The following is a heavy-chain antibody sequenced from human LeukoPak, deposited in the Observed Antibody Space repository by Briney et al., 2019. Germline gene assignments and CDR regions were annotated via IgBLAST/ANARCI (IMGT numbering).Heavy chain of an antibody. J-gene: IGHJ6*01. V-gene: IGHV3-30-3*01. CDR2: ISYDGSNK. Sequence: PGGSLRLSCAASGFTFSSYAMHWVRQAPGKGLEWVAVISYDGSNKYYADSVKGRFTISRDNSKNTLYLQMNSLRAEDTAVYYCARNGLASSWYHNYYYYYG. CDR3: ARNGLASSWYHNYYYYYG. CDR1: GFTFSSYA. D-gene: IGHD6-13*01.